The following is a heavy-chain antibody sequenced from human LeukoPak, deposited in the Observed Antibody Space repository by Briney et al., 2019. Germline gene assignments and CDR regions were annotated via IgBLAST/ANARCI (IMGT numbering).Heavy chain of an antibody. D-gene: IGHD5-18*01. CDR3: AKDTAQGYTYGTIEQDY. V-gene: IGHV3-23*01. Sequence: QPGGSLLLSCAASGFTFSTYVVNWVRQAPGKGLEWVSTITGSGGSTYYADSVKGRFTISRDNSKNTLYLQMSSLRAEDSAVYYCAKDTAQGYTYGTIEQDYWGQGTRVTVSS. CDR2: ITGSGGST. CDR1: GFTFSTYV. J-gene: IGHJ4*02.